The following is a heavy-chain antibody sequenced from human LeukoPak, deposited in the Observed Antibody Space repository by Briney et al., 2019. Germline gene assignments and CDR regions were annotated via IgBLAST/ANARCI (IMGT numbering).Heavy chain of an antibody. CDR2: IKSKTDGGTT. CDR1: GFTFSHAW. CDR3: SRHAASGGSGVDY. D-gene: IGHD3-10*01. J-gene: IGHJ4*02. Sequence: GGSLRLSCAASGFTFSHAWMSWVRQAPGKGLEWVGRIKSKTDGGTTDYAAPVKGRFTISRDDSKNTAYLQMNSLKTEDTAVYYCSRHAASGGSGVDYWGQGILVTVSS. V-gene: IGHV3-15*01.